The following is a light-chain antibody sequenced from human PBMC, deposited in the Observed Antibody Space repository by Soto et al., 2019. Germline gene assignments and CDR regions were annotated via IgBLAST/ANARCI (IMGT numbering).Light chain of an antibody. V-gene: IGKV3-15*01. CDR2: GAS. CDR1: QSVGSN. CDR3: QHYSTLLPWT. Sequence: EIVMTKYPETLSVSPGERATLSCMVSQSVGSNLAWYQQKAGQAPRLLIYGASTRATGIPVRFTGSGSGTEFTLTISSLQSEDFAIYYCQHYSTLLPWTFARGGIVDI. J-gene: IGKJ1*01.